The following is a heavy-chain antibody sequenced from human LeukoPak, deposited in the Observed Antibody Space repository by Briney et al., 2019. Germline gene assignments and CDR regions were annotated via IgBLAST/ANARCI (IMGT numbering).Heavy chain of an antibody. CDR3: AREYCGGDCYSGYYYMDV. J-gene: IGHJ6*03. V-gene: IGHV4-4*07. CDR1: GGSISSYY. CDR2: IYTSGST. Sequence: SETLSLTCTVSGGSISSYYWSWIRQPAGKGLEWIGRIYTSGSTNYNPSLKSRVTISVDTSKNQFSLKLSSVTAADTAVYYCAREYCGGDCYSGYYYMDVWGKGTTVTVSS. D-gene: IGHD2-21*01.